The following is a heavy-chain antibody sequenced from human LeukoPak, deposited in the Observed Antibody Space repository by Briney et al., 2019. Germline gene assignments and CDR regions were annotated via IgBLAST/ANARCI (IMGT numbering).Heavy chain of an antibody. CDR3: ARDAGYAMIVVDYFDY. J-gene: IGHJ4*02. CDR1: GYTFTGYY. Sequence: GASVKVSCKASGYTFTGYYMHWVRQAPGQGLEWMGWINPNSGGTNYAQKFQGRVTMTRDTSISTAYMELSRLRSDDTAVYYCARDAGYAMIVVDYFDYWGQGTLVTVSS. D-gene: IGHD3-22*01. CDR2: INPNSGGT. V-gene: IGHV1-2*02.